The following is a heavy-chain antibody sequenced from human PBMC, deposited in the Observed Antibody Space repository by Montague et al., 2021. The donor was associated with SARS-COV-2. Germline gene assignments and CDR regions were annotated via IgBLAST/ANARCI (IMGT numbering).Heavy chain of an antibody. CDR1: GFTFSSYS. CDR3: ARNLGSGWEFFDY. D-gene: IGHD6-19*01. CDR2: ISSSSSYI. V-gene: IGHV3-21*01. J-gene: IGHJ4*02. Sequence: SLRLSCAASGFTFSSYSMNWVRQAPGKGLEWVSSISSSSSYIYYADSVRGRFTISRDNAKNSLYLHMNSLRAEDTAVYYCARNLGSGWEFFDYWGQGTLVTVSS.